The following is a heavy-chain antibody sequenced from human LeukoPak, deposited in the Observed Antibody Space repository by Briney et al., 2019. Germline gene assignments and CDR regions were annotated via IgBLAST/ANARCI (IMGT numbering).Heavy chain of an antibody. J-gene: IGHJ4*02. V-gene: IGHV4-59*12. Sequence: PSETLSLTCTVSGGSISSYYWSWIRQPPGKGLEWIGYIYYSGSTNYNPSLKSRVTISVDTSKNQFSLKLSSVTAADTAVYYCARDSDDYVWGSYRSTHFDYWGQGTLVTVSS. CDR3: ARDSDDYVWGSYRSTHFDY. CDR2: IYYSGST. CDR1: GGSISSYY. D-gene: IGHD3-16*02.